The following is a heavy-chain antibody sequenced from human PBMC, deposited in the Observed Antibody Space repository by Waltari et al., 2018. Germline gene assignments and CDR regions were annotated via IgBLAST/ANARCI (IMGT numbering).Heavy chain of an antibody. Sequence: QVQLVQSGAEVKKPGSSVKVSCKASGGTFSSYAISWVRQAPGQGLEWMGGIIPILGIANYAQKFQGRVTITADESTRTAYMELSSLRSEDTAVYYCARAPPQNWNLEGDAFDIWGQGTMVTVSS. CDR2: IIPILGIA. D-gene: IGHD1-1*01. V-gene: IGHV1-69*04. J-gene: IGHJ3*02. CDR1: GGTFSSYA. CDR3: ARAPPQNWNLEGDAFDI.